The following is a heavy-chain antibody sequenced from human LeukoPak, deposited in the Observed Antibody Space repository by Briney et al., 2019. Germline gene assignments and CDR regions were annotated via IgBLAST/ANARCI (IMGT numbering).Heavy chain of an antibody. J-gene: IGHJ4*02. D-gene: IGHD4-17*01. CDR2: IFHSGST. V-gene: IGHV4-38-2*01. Sequence: SETLSLTCAVSGFSISSGYYWGWIRQPPGKGLEWIGSIFHSGSTFYNPSLKSRVTISVDTSRNQFSLKLSSVTAADTAMYYCARHYGLNYFDYWGQGTLVTVSS. CDR3: ARHYGLNYFDY. CDR1: GFSISSGYY.